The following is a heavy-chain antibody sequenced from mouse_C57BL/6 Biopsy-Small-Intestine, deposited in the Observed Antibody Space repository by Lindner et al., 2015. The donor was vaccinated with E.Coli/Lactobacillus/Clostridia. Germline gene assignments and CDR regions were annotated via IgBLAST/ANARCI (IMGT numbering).Heavy chain of an antibody. D-gene: IGHD2-3*01. CDR2: ISSGGSYT. V-gene: IGHV5-6*01. Sequence: VQLQESGGDLVKPGGSLKLSCAASGFTFSSYGMSWVRQTPDKRLEWVATISSGGSYTYYPDSVKGRFTISRDNAKNTLYLQMSSLKSEDTAMYYCASRWLLHRGFAYWGQGTLVTVSA. CDR1: GFTFSSYG. CDR3: ASRWLLHRGFAY. J-gene: IGHJ3*01.